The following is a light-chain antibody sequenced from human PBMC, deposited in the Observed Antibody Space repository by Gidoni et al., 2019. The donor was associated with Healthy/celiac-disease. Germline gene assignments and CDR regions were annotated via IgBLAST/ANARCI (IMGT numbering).Light chain of an antibody. Sequence: EIVLTQSPGTLSFSPGEGATLPCRASQSVSSSYLAWYQQTPGQAPRLLIYGTSSRATGIPDRFSGSGSGTDFTLTISRLEPEDFAVYYCQQYGSSTGTFGQGTKLEIK. CDR3: QQYGSSTGT. J-gene: IGKJ2*01. V-gene: IGKV3-20*01. CDR2: GTS. CDR1: QSVSSSY.